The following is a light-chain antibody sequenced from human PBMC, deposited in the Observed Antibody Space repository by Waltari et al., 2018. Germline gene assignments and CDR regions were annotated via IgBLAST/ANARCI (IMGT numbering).Light chain of an antibody. Sequence: QSALTQPASVSGSPGQSITISCTGPSSDVGGYNYVSWYQQHPGKAPKLMIYDVSNRPSGVSNRFSGSKSGNTASLTISGLQAEDEADYYCSSYTSSSTSVFGTGTKVTVL. CDR1: SSDVGGYNY. CDR2: DVS. V-gene: IGLV2-14*03. CDR3: SSYTSSSTSV. J-gene: IGLJ1*01.